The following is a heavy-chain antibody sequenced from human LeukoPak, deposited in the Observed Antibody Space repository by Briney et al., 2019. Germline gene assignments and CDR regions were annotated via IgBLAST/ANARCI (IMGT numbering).Heavy chain of an antibody. D-gene: IGHD1-1*01. Sequence: GGAPRLSRAPSRFTSSGYWMHAGRRSPRHGLMAGSRINTDGSSTSYADSVKGRFTIYRDNAKNTLYLQMNSLRAEDTAVYYCARGYSLGYYYYMDVWGKGTTVTVSS. V-gene: IGHV3-74*01. CDR3: ARGYSLGYYYYMDV. J-gene: IGHJ6*03. CDR2: INTDGSST. CDR1: RFTSSGYW.